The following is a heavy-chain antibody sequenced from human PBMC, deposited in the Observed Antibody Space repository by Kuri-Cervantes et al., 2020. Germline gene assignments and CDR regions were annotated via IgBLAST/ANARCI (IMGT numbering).Heavy chain of an antibody. D-gene: IGHD3-16*01. CDR3: ACLNVLRPRGMYYYYYMDV. CDR1: GGSFSGYY. J-gene: IGHJ6*03. V-gene: IGHV4-34*01. Sequence: GSLRLSCAVYGGSFSGYYWSWIRQPPGKGLEWIGEINHSGSTNYNPSLKSRVTISVDTSKNQFSLKLSSVTAADTAVCYCACLNVLRPRGMYYYYYMDVWGKGTTVTVSS. CDR2: INHSGST.